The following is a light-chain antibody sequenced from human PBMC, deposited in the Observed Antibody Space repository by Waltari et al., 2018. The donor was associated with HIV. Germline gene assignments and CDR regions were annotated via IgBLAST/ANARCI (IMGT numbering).Light chain of an antibody. CDR3: QQYNNRPPLT. CDR2: GAS. V-gene: IGKV3-15*01. CDR1: QSISSN. J-gene: IGKJ4*01. Sequence: EIVMTQSPATLSVSPGERATLSCRASQSISSNLAWYQQKPDQAPRLLIYGASTRATGIPARFSGSGSGTEFTLTISSLQSEDFAIYYCQQYNNRPPLTFGGGTKVEIK.